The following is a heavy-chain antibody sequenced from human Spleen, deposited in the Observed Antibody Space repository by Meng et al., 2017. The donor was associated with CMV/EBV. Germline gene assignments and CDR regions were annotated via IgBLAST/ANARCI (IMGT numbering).Heavy chain of an antibody. Sequence: SETLSLTCTVSGGSISNFYWSWIRQSPGKRLKWIGYVYHSGTTNYNPSPKSRVTISVDTSKNQFSLKLNSVTTADTAVYYCAREGDGGYFDYWGQGTLVTVSS. D-gene: IGHD5-24*01. CDR2: VYHSGTT. V-gene: IGHV4-59*01. J-gene: IGHJ4*02. CDR1: GGSISNFY. CDR3: AREGDGGYFDY.